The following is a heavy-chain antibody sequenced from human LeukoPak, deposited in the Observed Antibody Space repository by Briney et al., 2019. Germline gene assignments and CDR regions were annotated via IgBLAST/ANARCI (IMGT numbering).Heavy chain of an antibody. CDR3: ARYYFGSGSYFDY. CDR2: ISYDGSNK. CDR1: GFTFSGYA. D-gene: IGHD3-10*01. Sequence: GRSLRLSCAASGFTFSGYAMHWVRQAPGKGLEWVAVISYDGSNKYYADSVKGRFTISRDNSKNTLYLQMNSLRAEDTAVYYCARYYFGSGSYFDYWGQWTLVTVSS. J-gene: IGHJ4*03. V-gene: IGHV3-30-3*01.